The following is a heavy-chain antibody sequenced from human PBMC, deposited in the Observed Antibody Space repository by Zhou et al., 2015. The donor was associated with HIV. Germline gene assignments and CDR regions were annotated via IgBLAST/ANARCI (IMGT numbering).Heavy chain of an antibody. Sequence: QVQLVESGGGVVQPGGSLRLSCAASGLTFTTSIIHWVRQAPGKGLEWVALISYDGISQNFADSVKGRFTISRDDSKNTVSLQMNSLILEDTGVYFCAKETGSSGRAGWFDPWGQGTLVSVSS. J-gene: IGHJ5*02. CDR3: AKETGSSGRAGWFDP. CDR2: ISYDGISQ. CDR1: GLTFTTSI. V-gene: IGHV3-30-3*01. D-gene: IGHD6-19*01.